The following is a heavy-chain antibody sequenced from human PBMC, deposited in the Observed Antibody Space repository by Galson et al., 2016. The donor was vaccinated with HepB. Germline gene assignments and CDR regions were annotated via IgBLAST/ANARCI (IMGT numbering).Heavy chain of an antibody. J-gene: IGHJ4*02. CDR2: VVLGSGYT. CDR3: AASSGGRAGYNYDY. D-gene: IGHD5-24*01. CDR1: GFTFTNSA. Sequence: SVKVSCKASGFTFTNSAVQWVRQARGQRLEWIGWVVLGSGYTNYAQAFQERVTLTRDMSTSTAYMELSSLRSEDTAVYYCAASSGGRAGYNYDYWGQGTLVTVSS. V-gene: IGHV1-58*01.